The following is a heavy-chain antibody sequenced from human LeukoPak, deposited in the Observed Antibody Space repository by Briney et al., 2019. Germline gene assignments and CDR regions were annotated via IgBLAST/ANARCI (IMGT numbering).Heavy chain of an antibody. CDR1: GGSISSYY. CDR2: IYYSGST. D-gene: IGHD6-13*01. V-gene: IGHV4-59*08. J-gene: IGHJ4*02. Sequence: SETLSLTCTVSGGSISSYYWSWIRQPPGKGLEWIGYIYYSGSTNYNPSLKSRVTISVDTSKNQFSLKLSSVTAADTAVYYCARHSSRSSWYGTYYFDYWGQGTLVTVSS. CDR3: ARHSSRSSWYGTYYFDY.